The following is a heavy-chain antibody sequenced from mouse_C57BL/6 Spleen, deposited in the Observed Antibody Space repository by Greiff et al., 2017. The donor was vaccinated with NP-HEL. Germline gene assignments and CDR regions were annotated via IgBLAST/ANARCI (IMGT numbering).Heavy chain of an antibody. Sequence: VMLVESGPGLVQPSQSLSITCTVSGFSLTSYGVHWVRQSPGKGLEWLGVIWRGGSTDYNAAFMSRLSITKDNSKSQVFFKMNSLQADDTAIYYCAKDYYGSRGYAMDYWGQGTSVTVSS. CDR3: AKDYYGSRGYAMDY. V-gene: IGHV2-5*01. D-gene: IGHD1-1*01. CDR2: IWRGGST. J-gene: IGHJ4*01. CDR1: GFSLTSYG.